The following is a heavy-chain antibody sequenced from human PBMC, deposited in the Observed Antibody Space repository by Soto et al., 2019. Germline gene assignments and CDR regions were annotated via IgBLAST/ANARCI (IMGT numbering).Heavy chain of an antibody. D-gene: IGHD2-15*01. CDR1: VHSISSVGYF. CDR2: IYKSATT. J-gene: IGHJ5*01. CDR3: ARGRYCLTGRSFTNWFDS. V-gene: IGHV4-30-4*08. Sequence: SETLSISCSSSVHSISSVGYFWAWVPQPPGQALEYIGYIYKSATTYDNPSFESRVAISLNTSKSQFSLNVTSLTAADTAVYFCARGRYCLTGRSFTNWFDSWGQGTMVTVSS.